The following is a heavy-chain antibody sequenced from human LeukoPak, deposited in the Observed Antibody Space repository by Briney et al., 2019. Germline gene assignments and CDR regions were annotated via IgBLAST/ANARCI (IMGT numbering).Heavy chain of an antibody. Sequence: GASVKVSCKASGYTFTSYYMHWVRQAPGQGLEWMGIINPSGGSTSYAQKFQGRVTMTRDTSTSTVYMELSSLRSEDTAVYYCAKLPGYDSSAAGAFDIWGQGTMVTVSS. V-gene: IGHV1-46*01. J-gene: IGHJ3*02. D-gene: IGHD3-22*01. CDR1: GYTFTSYY. CDR3: AKLPGYDSSAAGAFDI. CDR2: INPSGGST.